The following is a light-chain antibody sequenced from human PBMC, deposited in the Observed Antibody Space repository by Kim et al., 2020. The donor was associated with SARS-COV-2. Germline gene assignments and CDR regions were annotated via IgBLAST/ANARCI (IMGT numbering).Light chain of an antibody. V-gene: IGKV1-5*03. J-gene: IGKJ1*01. CDR2: KAS. CDR1: QSISSW. Sequence: DIQMTQSPSTLSASVGDRVTITCRASQSISSWLAWYQQKPGKAHKLLFYKASNLETGVPSRFSGSGYGTEFTLTIRSLQPDDFETYYCQQYDTYQTFGQGTKVGIK. CDR3: QQYDTYQT.